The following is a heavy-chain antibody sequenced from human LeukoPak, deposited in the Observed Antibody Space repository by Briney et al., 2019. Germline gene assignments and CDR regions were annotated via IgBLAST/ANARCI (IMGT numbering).Heavy chain of an antibody. V-gene: IGHV4-39*01. CDR1: GGSINSDYY. CDR2: IHYSGNT. J-gene: IGHJ4*02. CDR3: ARDFGDYRADY. Sequence: PSETLSLTCTASGGSINSDYYWGWIRQPPGKELEWIGTIHYSGNTYYNPSLKSRVAISADTSKNQFSLGLSSVTAADTAVYYCARDFGDYRADYWGQGTLVIVSS. D-gene: IGHD4-17*01.